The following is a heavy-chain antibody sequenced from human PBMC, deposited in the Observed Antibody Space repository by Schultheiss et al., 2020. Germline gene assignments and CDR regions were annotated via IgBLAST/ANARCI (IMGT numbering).Heavy chain of an antibody. CDR3: ARVPAPGALNRGLYYYYYYMDV. CDR2: TYYRSKWYN. CDR1: GDSVSRNSAA. V-gene: IGHV6-1*01. D-gene: IGHD2/OR15-2a*01. J-gene: IGHJ6*03. Sequence: SETLSLTCAISGDSVSRNSAAWNWIRQSPSRGLEWLARTYYRSKWYNDYAVSVKSRITINPDTSKNQFSLQLNSVTPKDTAVYYCARVPAPGALNRGLYYYYYYMDVWGKGTTVTVSS.